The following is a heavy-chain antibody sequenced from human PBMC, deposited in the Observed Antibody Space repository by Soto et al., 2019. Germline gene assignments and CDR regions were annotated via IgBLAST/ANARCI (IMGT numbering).Heavy chain of an antibody. V-gene: IGHV4-39*01. D-gene: IGHD3-22*01. J-gene: IGHJ3*02. Sequence: SETLSLTCTVSGGSISSSSHYWAWIRQPPGKGLEWIGSIYYDGSTHYYPSLESRVTISADMSKNQFSLRLNPVTAADTAVYYCARPFYDSSGYWGAMDIWGQGTMVPVSS. CDR2: IYYDGST. CDR3: ARPFYDSSGYWGAMDI. CDR1: GGSISSSSHY.